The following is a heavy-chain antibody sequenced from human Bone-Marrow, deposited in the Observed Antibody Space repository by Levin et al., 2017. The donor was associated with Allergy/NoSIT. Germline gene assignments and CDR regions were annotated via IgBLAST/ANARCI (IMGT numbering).Heavy chain of an antibody. J-gene: IGHJ6*03. D-gene: IGHD3-10*01. CDR3: ARERITMVRGVISPNYYDYYYMDG. Sequence: GGSLRLSCAASGFTFSSYGMHWVRQAPGKGLEWVAVIWYDGSNKYYADSVKGRFTISRDNSKNTLYLQMNSLRAEDTAVYYCARERITMVRGVISPNYYDYYYMDGWGKGTTVTVSS. CDR1: GFTFSSYG. CDR2: IWYDGSNK. V-gene: IGHV3-33*01.